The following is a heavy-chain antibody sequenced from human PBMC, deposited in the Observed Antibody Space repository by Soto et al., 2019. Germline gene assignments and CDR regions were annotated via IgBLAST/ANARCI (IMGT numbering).Heavy chain of an antibody. CDR1: GGSIRSYY. J-gene: IGHJ4*02. Sequence: QVQLQESGPGLVKPSETLSLTCTVSGGSIRSYYWSWIRQPPGKGLEWIGYIYYSGNTNYNPSLKSRVTISGDTSKNQFSLQLSSLNAADTAVYYCARRYGGNFDYWGQGTLVTVSS. CDR2: IYYSGNT. V-gene: IGHV4-59*01. CDR3: ARRYGGNFDY. D-gene: IGHD1-26*01.